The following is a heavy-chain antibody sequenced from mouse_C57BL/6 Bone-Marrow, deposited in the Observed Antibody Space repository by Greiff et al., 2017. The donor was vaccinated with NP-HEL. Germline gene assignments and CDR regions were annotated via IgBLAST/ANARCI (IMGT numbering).Heavy chain of an antibody. CDR2: INPNNGGT. CDR1: GYTFTDYN. V-gene: IGHV1-22*01. J-gene: IGHJ2*01. D-gene: IGHD2-2*01. Sequence: DVQLQESGPELVKPGASVKMSCKASGYTFTDYNMHWVKQSHGKSLEWIGYINPNNGGTSYNQKFKGKATLTVNKSSSTAYMELRSLTSEDSAVYYCARRGLRRDYFDYWGQGTTLTVSS. CDR3: ARRGLRRDYFDY.